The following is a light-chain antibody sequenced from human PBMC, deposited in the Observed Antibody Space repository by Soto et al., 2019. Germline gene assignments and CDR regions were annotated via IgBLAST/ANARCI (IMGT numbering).Light chain of an antibody. Sequence: QSALTQPASASGSPGQSITISCTGTSSDVGGYNYVSWYQQHPGKAPKLMIYDVSNRPSGVSNRFSGSKSGNAASLTISGLQAEDEADYYCSSYTSSIVVFGGGTKLTVL. V-gene: IGLV2-14*01. CDR3: SSYTSSIVV. CDR2: DVS. J-gene: IGLJ2*01. CDR1: SSDVGGYNY.